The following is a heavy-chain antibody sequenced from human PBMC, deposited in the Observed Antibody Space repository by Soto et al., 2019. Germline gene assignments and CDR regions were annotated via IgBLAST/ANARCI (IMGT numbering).Heavy chain of an antibody. CDR3: ARRRAMATIAGSFDY. V-gene: IGHV1-69*13. Sequence: SVKVSCKASGGTFSSYAISWVRQAPGQGLEWMGGIIPIFGTANYAQKFQGRVTITADESTSTAYMELSSLRSEDTAVYYCARRRAMATIAGSFDYWGQGTLVTVSS. CDR1: GGTFSSYA. CDR2: IIPIFGTA. J-gene: IGHJ4*02. D-gene: IGHD5-12*01.